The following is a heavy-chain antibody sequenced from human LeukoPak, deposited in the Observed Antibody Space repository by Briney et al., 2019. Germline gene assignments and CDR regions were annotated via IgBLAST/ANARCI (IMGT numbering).Heavy chain of an antibody. J-gene: IGHJ5*02. CDR1: GGSFSGYY. D-gene: IGHD3-3*01. Sequence: PSETLSLTCAVYGGSFSGYYWGWIRQPPGKGLEWIGEINHSGSTNYNPSLKSRVTISVDTPKNQFSLKLSSVTAADTAVYYCARATEYDFHFDPWGQGTLVTVSS. CDR3: ARATEYDFHFDP. V-gene: IGHV4-34*01. CDR2: INHSGST.